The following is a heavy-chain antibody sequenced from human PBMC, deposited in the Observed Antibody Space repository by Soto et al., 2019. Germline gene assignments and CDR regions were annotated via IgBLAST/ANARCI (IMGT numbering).Heavy chain of an antibody. V-gene: IGHV1-3*04. Sequence: AASVKVSCKTSGYTFTTYAVHWVRQAPGQSLEWMGWINTGNGHTKYSQNFQGRVTITRDTSATTAYMELSSLRSEDTAVYYCARGRSSGWPRPFYGMDVWGQGTTVTVSS. D-gene: IGHD6-19*01. CDR1: GYTFTTYA. J-gene: IGHJ6*02. CDR3: ARGRSSGWPRPFYGMDV. CDR2: INTGNGHT.